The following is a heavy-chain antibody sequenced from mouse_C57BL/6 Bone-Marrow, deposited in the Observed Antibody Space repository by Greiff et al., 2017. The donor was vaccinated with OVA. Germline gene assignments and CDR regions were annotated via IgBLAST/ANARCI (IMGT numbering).Heavy chain of an antibody. V-gene: IGHV5-9*01. CDR3: ARHDGTCSFAY. Sequence: EVQRVESGGGLVKPGGSLKLSCAASGFTFSSYTMSWVRQTPEKRLEWVATISGGGGNTYYPDSVKGRFTISRDNAKNTLYLQMSSLRSEDTALYYCARHDGTCSFAYWGQGTLVTVSA. J-gene: IGHJ3*01. CDR2: ISGGGGNT. D-gene: IGHD2-3*01. CDR1: GFTFSSYT.